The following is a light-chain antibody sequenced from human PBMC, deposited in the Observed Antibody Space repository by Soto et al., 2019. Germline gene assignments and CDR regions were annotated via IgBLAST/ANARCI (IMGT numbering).Light chain of an antibody. CDR1: QSVSSSY. J-gene: IGKJ2*01. CDR3: QQYGSSPYT. CDR2: GAS. V-gene: IGKV3-20*01. Sequence: IVFTQSPGTLSLSPGERATLSCRASQSVSSSYLAWYQQKPGQAPRLLIYGASSRATGIPDRFSGSGSGTDFTLTISRLEPEDFAVYYCQQYGSSPYTFGQGT.